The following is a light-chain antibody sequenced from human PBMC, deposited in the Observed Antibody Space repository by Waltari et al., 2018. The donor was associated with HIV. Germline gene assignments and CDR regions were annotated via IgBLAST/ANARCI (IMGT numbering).Light chain of an antibody. CDR2: EFT. CDR3: TSYTGSTNLL. J-gene: IGLJ2*01. V-gene: IGLV2-8*01. Sequence: QSALTQPPSASGSPGQSVTIPCPGPISHVDGYAYAPWYQHHPGKAPKLIIYEFTKRPSGVPDRFSGSKSDYTASLTVSGLQAEDEADYYCTSYTGSTNLLFGGGTKLTVL. CDR1: ISHVDGYAY.